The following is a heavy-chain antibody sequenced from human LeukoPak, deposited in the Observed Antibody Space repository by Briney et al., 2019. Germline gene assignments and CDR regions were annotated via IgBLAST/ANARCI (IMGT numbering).Heavy chain of an antibody. CDR1: GGSISTFY. V-gene: IGHV4-59*12. Sequence: SETLSLTCTVSGGSISTFYWSWIRQSPGKGLEWIGYIYYTGSTKYNPSLKSRVTMSVDMSTNQFSLKLSSVTAADTAVYYCARAGDSSGYEYYFDYWGQGTLVTVSS. CDR2: IYYTGST. J-gene: IGHJ4*02. CDR3: ARAGDSSGYEYYFDY. D-gene: IGHD3-22*01.